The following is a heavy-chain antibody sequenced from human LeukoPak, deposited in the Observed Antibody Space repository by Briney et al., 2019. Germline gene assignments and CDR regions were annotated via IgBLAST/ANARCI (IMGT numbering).Heavy chain of an antibody. CDR2: INPNSGGT. CDR3: ARVPPNDCSNYDY. D-gene: IGHD4-11*01. J-gene: IGHJ4*02. Sequence: ASVKVSCKASGYTFTGYYMHWVRQAPGQGLEWMGWINPNSGGTNYAQKFQGRVTMTRDTSISTAYMELSRLRSDDTAVYYCARVPPNDCSNYDYWGQGTLVTVSS. CDR1: GYTFTGYY. V-gene: IGHV1-2*02.